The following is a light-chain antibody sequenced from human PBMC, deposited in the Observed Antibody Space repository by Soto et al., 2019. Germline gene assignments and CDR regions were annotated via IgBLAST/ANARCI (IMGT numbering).Light chain of an antibody. CDR1: QSVSSSY. CDR2: GAS. Sequence: EIVLTQSPGTMSLSPGERATLSCRASQSVSSSYLAWYQQKPGQAPRLLIYGASSRATGIPVRFSGSGSGTDFTLTISRLEPEDFAVYYCQQYGSSPDTFGQGTKLEMK. CDR3: QQYGSSPDT. J-gene: IGKJ2*01. V-gene: IGKV3-20*01.